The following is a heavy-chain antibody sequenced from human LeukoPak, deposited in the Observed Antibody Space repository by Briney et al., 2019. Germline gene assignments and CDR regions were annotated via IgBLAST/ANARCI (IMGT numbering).Heavy chain of an antibody. CDR2: IYYSGST. V-gene: IGHV4-59*01. J-gene: IGHJ4*02. D-gene: IGHD2-21*02. CDR3: ARAYCGGDCNGY. Sequence: SETLSLTCTVSGGSISSYYWSWIRQPPGKGLEWIGYIYYSGSTNYNPSLKSRVTISVDTSKNQFSLKLSSVTAADTAVYYCARAYCGGDCNGYWGQGTLVTVSS. CDR1: GGSISSYY.